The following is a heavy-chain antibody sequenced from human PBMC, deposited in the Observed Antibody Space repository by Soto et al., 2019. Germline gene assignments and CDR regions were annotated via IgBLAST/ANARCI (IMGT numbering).Heavy chain of an antibody. CDR2: ISSSATGI. D-gene: IGHD5-12*01. J-gene: IGHJ4*02. CDR1: GFTFSSYE. V-gene: IGHV3-48*03. Sequence: PGGSLRLSCAASGFTFSSYEVNWVRQAPGKGLEWVSYISSSATGIFYADSVKGRFTISRDDANNSLYLQMNSLRAEETAVYYCARPRAYSGYDGGYYFDYWGQGTLVTVSS. CDR3: ARPRAYSGYDGGYYFDY.